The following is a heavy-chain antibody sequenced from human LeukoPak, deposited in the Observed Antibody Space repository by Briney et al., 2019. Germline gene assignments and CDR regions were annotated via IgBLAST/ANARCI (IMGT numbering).Heavy chain of an antibody. D-gene: IGHD2-15*01. Sequence: PSETLSLTCTVSGGSISSFYWSWIRHPPGKGLEWIGYIYYSGSTNYHPSLKRGDTISVDTPKNQFSQTLSSGTVAHRPVYYCSSSFADTEMDVWRKATTVSVSS. V-gene: IGHV4-59*12. CDR3: SSSFADTEMDV. CDR2: IYYSGST. J-gene: IGHJ6*04. CDR1: GGSISSFY.